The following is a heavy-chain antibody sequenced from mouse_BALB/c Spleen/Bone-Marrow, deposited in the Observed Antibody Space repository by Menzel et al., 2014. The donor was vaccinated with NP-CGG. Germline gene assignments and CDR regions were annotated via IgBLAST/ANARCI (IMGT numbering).Heavy chain of an antibody. D-gene: IGHD2-13*01. J-gene: IGHJ3*01. CDR1: GYTFTSYY. Sequence: VQGVESGAELGKPGASVKLSCKASGYTFTSYYMYWVKQRPGQGLEWIGEINPSNGSTNFNEKFKSKSTLSVGKSSSTGYMQRSSLPSEDSAVYYCTREGDSPFAYWGQGTLVTVSA. CDR2: INPSNGST. CDR3: TREGDSPFAY. V-gene: IGHV1S81*02.